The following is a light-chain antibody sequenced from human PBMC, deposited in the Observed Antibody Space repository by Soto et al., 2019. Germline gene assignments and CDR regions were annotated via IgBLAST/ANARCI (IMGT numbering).Light chain of an antibody. V-gene: IGKV3-11*01. J-gene: IGKJ5*01. CDR3: QQRSNWPGIT. CDR2: DAS. Sequence: EIVLTQSPATLSLSPGERATLSCRASQSVSSYLAWYQQKPGQAPRLLIYDASNRATGIPARFSGSGSGTDFTLTISSLEAEDFAVYDCQQRSNWPGITFGQGTRLEIK. CDR1: QSVSSY.